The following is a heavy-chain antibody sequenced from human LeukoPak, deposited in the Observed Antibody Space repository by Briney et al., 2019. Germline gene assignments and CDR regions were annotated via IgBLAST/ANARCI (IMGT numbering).Heavy chain of an antibody. CDR2: IYTSGST. D-gene: IGHD6-13*01. V-gene: IGHV4-4*07. J-gene: IGHJ6*02. CDR3: ARHVRGRVGIAAAGSV. CDR1: GGSISSYY. Sequence: SETLSLTCTVSGGSISSYYWSWIRQPAGKGLEWIGRIYTSGSTNYNPSLKSRVTISVDTSKNQFSLKLSSVTAADTAVYYCARHVRGRVGIAAAGSVWGQGTTVTVSS.